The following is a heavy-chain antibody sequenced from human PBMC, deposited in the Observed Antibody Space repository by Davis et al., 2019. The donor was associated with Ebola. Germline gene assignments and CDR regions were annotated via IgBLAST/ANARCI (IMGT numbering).Heavy chain of an antibody. CDR3: ARAVFHEVLDS. Sequence: GESLKISCVASGFTFSNHAMHWVRQAPGKGLEWVAVTSHNEREKFYADSVKGRFTISRDNSENTLYLRMNSLTADDTAVYFCARAVFHEVLDSWGQGTPVTVSS. D-gene: IGHD3-3*01. V-gene: IGHV3-30*04. CDR2: TSHNEREK. CDR1: GFTFSNHA. J-gene: IGHJ4*02.